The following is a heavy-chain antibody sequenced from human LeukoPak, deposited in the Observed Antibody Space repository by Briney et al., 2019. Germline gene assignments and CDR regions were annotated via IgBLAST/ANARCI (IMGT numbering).Heavy chain of an antibody. Sequence: SETLSLTCSVSGGSISSYHWSWIRQSAGKGLEWIGRIYTSGNINYNPSLKSRVTMSVDTSKNQFSLKLSSVTAADTAVYYCATDFGDSSGWYRFWGQGTLVAVSS. CDR3: ATDFGDSSGWYRF. CDR2: IYTSGNI. V-gene: IGHV4-4*07. CDR1: GGSISSYH. J-gene: IGHJ4*02. D-gene: IGHD6-19*01.